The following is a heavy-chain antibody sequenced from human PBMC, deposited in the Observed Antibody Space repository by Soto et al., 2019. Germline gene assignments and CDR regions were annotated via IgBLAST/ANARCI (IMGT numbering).Heavy chain of an antibody. V-gene: IGHV1-3*01. D-gene: IGHD6-19*01. CDR3: ARDGAVAGDSNFDY. CDR2: INAGNGNT. CDR1: GYTFTRYA. J-gene: IGHJ4*02. Sequence: ASVKVSCKASGYTFTRYAMHWVRQAPGQRLEWMGWINAGNGNTKYSQKFQGRVTITTDTSASTAYMELSSLRSEDTAVYYCARDGAVAGDSNFDYWGQGTLVTVSS.